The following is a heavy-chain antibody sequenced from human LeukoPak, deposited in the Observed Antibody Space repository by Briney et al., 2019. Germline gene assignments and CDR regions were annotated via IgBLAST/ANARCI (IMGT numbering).Heavy chain of an antibody. J-gene: IGHJ3*02. CDR2: MNPNSGNT. D-gene: IGHD6-19*01. Sequence: ASVKVSCKASGYTFTSYDINWVRQATGQGLEWMGWMNPNSGNTGYAQKFQGRVTMTRNTSISTAYMELSSLRSEDTAVYYCARHKWGSGWYPVAFDIWGQGTMVTVSS. CDR1: GYTFTSYD. V-gene: IGHV1-8*01. CDR3: ARHKWGSGWYPVAFDI.